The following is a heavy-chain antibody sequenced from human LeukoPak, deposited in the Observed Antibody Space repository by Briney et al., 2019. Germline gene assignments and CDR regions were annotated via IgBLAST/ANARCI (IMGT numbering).Heavy chain of an antibody. Sequence: PSQTLSLTCTVSGGSISSGSYYWGWIRQPPGKGLEWIGTIFYSGSTYYNPSLKSRVTLSVDTSKNQFSLKLSSVTAADTAVFYCATSGWYLLPGIYWGQGTLVTVSS. D-gene: IGHD6-19*01. CDR1: GGSISSGSYY. CDR3: ATSGWYLLPGIY. J-gene: IGHJ4*02. CDR2: IFYSGST. V-gene: IGHV4-39*01.